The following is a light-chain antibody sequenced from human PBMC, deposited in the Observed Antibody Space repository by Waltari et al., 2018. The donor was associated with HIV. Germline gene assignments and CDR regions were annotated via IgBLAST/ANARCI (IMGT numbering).Light chain of an antibody. V-gene: IGLV8-61*01. CDR3: VLYMGSGIWV. CDR1: SGSVSTSYY. CDR2: STS. Sequence: QTVVTQEPSFSVSPGGTVTLTCGLSSGSVSTSYYPSWYQQTPGQAPRTLIYSTSTRSAGVPDRCSGSILGNKAARTITGAEADDESDYYCVLYMGSGIWVFGGWTKLTVL. J-gene: IGLJ3*02.